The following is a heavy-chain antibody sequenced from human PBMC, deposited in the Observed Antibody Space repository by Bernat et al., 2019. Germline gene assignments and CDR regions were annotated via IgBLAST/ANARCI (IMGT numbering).Heavy chain of an antibody. V-gene: IGHV3-30*18. J-gene: IGHJ4*02. Sequence: QVQLVESGGGVVQPGTSLTLSCTTSGFTFSSYAMHWVRQAPGKGLEWVSIISYDGSKKYYADSLKGRFTISRDNSKKTLYLQMNSLRPEDTADYYCANNDFWGQGTLVTVSS. CDR3: ANNDF. CDR2: ISYDGSKK. CDR1: GFTFSSYA.